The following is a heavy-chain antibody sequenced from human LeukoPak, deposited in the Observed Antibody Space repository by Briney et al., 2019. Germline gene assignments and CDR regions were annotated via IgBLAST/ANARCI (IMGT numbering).Heavy chain of an antibody. CDR1: GYTLTELS. D-gene: IGHD3-10*01. CDR3: ATYNFGYYYHYMDV. Sequence: GASVKVSCKVSGYTLTELSMHWVRQAPGKGLEWMGGFDPEDGETIYAQKFQGRVTMTEDTSTDTAYMELSSLRSEDTAVYYCATYNFGYYYHYMDVWGKGTTVTVSS. V-gene: IGHV1-24*01. J-gene: IGHJ6*03. CDR2: FDPEDGET.